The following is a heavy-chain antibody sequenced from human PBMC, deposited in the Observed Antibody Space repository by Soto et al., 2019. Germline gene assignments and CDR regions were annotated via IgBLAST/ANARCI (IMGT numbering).Heavy chain of an antibody. CDR2: INSDGSTT. CDR3: AREQIMPYSGFWRRRSGWFDP. CDR1: GFTFSSYW. Sequence: GGPLRLSCAASGFTFSSYWMHWVRQGPGKGLVWDSRINSDGSTTIYADSVKARSTISRDNAKNTLYLQMTCLRVEDTAVYYCAREQIMPYSGFWRRRSGWFDPWGQGT. V-gene: IGHV3-74*01. J-gene: IGHJ5*02. D-gene: IGHD3-3*01.